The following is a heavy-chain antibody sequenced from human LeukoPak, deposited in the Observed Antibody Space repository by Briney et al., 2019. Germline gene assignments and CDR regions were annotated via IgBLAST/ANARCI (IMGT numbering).Heavy chain of an antibody. D-gene: IGHD2-8*01. Sequence: GGSLRLSCAASGFTFSSYAMSWVRQAPGKGLEWVSLIYSDSRTYYADSVKGRFTISRDNSKNTVYLQMNSLRAEDTAVYYCAKGYCINDKCSNYDYWGQGTLVTVSS. V-gene: IGHV3-23*03. J-gene: IGHJ4*02. CDR1: GFTFSSYA. CDR3: AKGYCINDKCSNYDY. CDR2: IYSDSRT.